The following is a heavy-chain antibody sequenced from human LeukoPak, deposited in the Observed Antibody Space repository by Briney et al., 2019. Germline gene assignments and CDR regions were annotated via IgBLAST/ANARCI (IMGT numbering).Heavy chain of an antibody. CDR1: GFTFSSYW. J-gene: IGHJ3*02. Sequence: GGSLRLSCAASGFTFSSYWMSWVRQAPGKGLEWVANIKQDGSEKYYVDSVKGRFTISRDNAKNSLYLQMNSLRAEDTAVYYCARDRLLPDDAFDIWGQGTMVTVSS. V-gene: IGHV3-7*01. CDR2: IKQDGSEK. D-gene: IGHD2-15*01. CDR3: ARDRLLPDDAFDI.